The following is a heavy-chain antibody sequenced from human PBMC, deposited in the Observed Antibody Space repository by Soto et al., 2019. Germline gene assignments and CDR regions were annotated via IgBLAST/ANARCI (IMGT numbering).Heavy chain of an antibody. CDR1: GFTFDDYA. CDR2: ISWNSDTV. CDR3: AKSLMRQRLTGGTHVFDI. J-gene: IGHJ3*02. D-gene: IGHD1-26*01. V-gene: IGHV3-9*01. Sequence: EVQLVESGGGLVMPGTSLRLSCAASGFTFDDYAMHWVRQAPGKGLEWVSGISWNSDTVVYADSVKGRFTISRDNAKNSLYLQMNSLRTEDTALLYCAKSLMRQRLTGGTHVFDIWGRGTMVTVSS.